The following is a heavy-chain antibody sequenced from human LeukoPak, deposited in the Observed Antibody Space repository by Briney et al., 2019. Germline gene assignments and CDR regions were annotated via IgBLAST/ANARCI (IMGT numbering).Heavy chain of an antibody. CDR3: ARVGSGWSGYFFDD. J-gene: IGHJ4*02. D-gene: IGHD6-19*01. CDR1: GASITSYY. V-gene: IGHV4-59*01. Sequence: SETLSLTCSVSGASITSYYWTWMRQRPGKGLEWIGYIYHSGGTNYNPSLKSRVSISVDPSDNHFSLKLHSVTPADTAVYYCARVGSGWSGYFFDDWGQGTLVTVST. CDR2: IYHSGGT.